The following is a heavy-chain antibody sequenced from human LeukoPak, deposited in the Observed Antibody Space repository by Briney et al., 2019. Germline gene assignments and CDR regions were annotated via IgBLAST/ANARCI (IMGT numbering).Heavy chain of an antibody. Sequence: ASVKVSCKASGYTFTGYYMHWVRQAPGQGLEWMVWINPNSGGTNYAQKFQGRVTMTGDTSISTAYMELSRLRSGDTAVYYCASHPWGTGARDQYYYYGMDVWGQGTTVTVSS. CDR1: GYTFTGYY. CDR2: INPNSGGT. D-gene: IGHD1-1*01. V-gene: IGHV1-2*02. J-gene: IGHJ6*02. CDR3: ASHPWGTGARDQYYYYGMDV.